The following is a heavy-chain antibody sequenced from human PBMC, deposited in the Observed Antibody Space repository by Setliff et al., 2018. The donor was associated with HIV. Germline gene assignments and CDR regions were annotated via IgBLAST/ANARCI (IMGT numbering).Heavy chain of an antibody. CDR1: GFTFSTYP. Sequence: PGGSLRLSCTTSGFTFSTYPMNWVRQAPGKGLEWVAYITGSSDIIHYADSVQGRFTVSRDNAKNSLHLQMNSLRAEDTAVYYCAKSGVRPHPSHDYYYYGMDVWGQGTTVTVSS. CDR3: AKSGVRPHPSHDYYYYGMDV. D-gene: IGHD1-1*01. J-gene: IGHJ6*02. V-gene: IGHV3-48*01. CDR2: ITGSSDII.